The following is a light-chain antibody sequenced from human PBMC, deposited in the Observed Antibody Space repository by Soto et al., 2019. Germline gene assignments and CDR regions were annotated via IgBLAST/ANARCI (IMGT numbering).Light chain of an antibody. V-gene: IGLV2-8*01. CDR2: EVT. J-gene: IGLJ2*01. CDR3: SSDAGNYNYV. Sequence: QSVLTQPPSPSGSPGQSVTIPCTGTSSDVGGYDHVSWYQQHPGKAPQLMIYEVTKRPAGVPDRFSGSKSGNTASLTVSGLQAEDEADYYCSSDAGNYNYVFGAGTKLTVL. CDR1: SSDVGGYDH.